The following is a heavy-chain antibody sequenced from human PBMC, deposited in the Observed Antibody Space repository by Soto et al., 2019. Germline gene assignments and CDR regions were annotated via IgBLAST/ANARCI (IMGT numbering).Heavy chain of an antibody. V-gene: IGHV3-30*18. CDR2: ISYEGSNK. CDR3: AKDQGDSSGCIDY. D-gene: IGHD6-19*01. Sequence: QVQLVESGGGVVQPGRSLRLSCAASGFTFSSYGMHWVRQDPGKGLEWVAVISYEGSNKYYADSVKGRFTISRDNSKNTLYLQMNSLRAEDTAVYYCAKDQGDSSGCIDYWGQGTLVTVPS. CDR1: GFTFSSYG. J-gene: IGHJ4*02.